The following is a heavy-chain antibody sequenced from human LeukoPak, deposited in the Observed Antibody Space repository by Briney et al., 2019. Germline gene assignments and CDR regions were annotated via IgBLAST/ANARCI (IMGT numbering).Heavy chain of an antibody. V-gene: IGHV3-20*04. CDR2: INWDGGAY. CDR3: ARDLSSSWYSLAY. CDR1: GNTFDDYG. D-gene: IGHD3-22*01. Sequence: GGSLRLSCTDSGNTFDDYGMTWVRQAPGKGLEWVSGINWDGGAYNYAASVKGRFTISRDNAKNSLYLEMNSLRVEDTAVYFCARDLSSSWYSLAYWGQGILVILSS. J-gene: IGHJ4*02.